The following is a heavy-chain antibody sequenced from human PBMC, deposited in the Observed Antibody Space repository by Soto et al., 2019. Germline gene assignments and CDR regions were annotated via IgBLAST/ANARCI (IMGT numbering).Heavy chain of an antibody. CDR1: GGSISSGGYY. CDR3: VRGVLS. J-gene: IGHJ1*01. D-gene: IGHD3-10*01. V-gene: IGHV4-31*03. Sequence: QVQLQESGPGLVKASQTLSLTCNVSGGSISSGGYYWTWIRQHPGKGLEWIGNIHHSGSTFYNPSLKSRVSLSVDTSKNPFSLKLSSVTAADPAVYFCVRGVLSWGQGTLVTVSS. CDR2: IHHSGST.